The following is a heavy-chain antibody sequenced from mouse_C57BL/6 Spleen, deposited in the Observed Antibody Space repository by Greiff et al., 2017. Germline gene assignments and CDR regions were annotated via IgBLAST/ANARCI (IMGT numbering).Heavy chain of an antibody. V-gene: IGHV1-82*01. D-gene: IGHD2-5*01. Sequence: VQLQQSGPELVKPGASVKISCKASGYAFSSSWMNWVKQRPGKGLEWIGRIYPGDGDTNYNGKFKGKATLTADKSSSKAYMQRSSLTSEDSAVYFCARSRAYYSNYAAMDYWGQGTSVTVSS. J-gene: IGHJ4*01. CDR2: IYPGDGDT. CDR3: ARSRAYYSNYAAMDY. CDR1: GYAFSSSW.